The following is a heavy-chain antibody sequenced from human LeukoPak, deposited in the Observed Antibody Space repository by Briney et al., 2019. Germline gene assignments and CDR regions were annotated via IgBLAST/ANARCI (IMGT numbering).Heavy chain of an antibody. CDR2: ISGSGGST. J-gene: IGHJ5*02. V-gene: IGHV3-23*01. Sequence: GGSLRLSCAASGFTFSSYAMSWVRQAPGKGLELVSAISGSGGSTYYADSVKGRFTISRDNSKNTLYLQMNSLRAEDTAVYYCAKDLSFVIPYNWFDPWGQGTLVTVSS. D-gene: IGHD2/OR15-2a*01. CDR3: AKDLSFVIPYNWFDP. CDR1: GFTFSSYA.